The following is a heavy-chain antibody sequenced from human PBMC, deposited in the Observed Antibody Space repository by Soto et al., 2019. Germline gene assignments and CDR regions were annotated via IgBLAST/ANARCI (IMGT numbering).Heavy chain of an antibody. Sequence: SETLSLTCAVSGDSISSGCYYWCWIRHHPRKGVAWIGCIYYTGSTYYDPSLTGRVTFSVDTSKNQLSLHLRFVTAADTALYYCARAYGISTKPFDYWGQGALVTVSS. D-gene: IGHD4-17*01. CDR2: IYYTGST. CDR1: GDSISSGCYY. V-gene: IGHV4-31*11. CDR3: ARAYGISTKPFDY. J-gene: IGHJ4*02.